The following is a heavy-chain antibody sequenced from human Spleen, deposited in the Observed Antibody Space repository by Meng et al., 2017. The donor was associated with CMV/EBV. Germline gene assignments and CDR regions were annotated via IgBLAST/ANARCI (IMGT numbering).Heavy chain of an antibody. CDR1: GGSISSHY. D-gene: IGHD2-15*01. J-gene: IGHJ5*02. CDR2: IYYSGST. V-gene: IGHV4-59*11. Sequence: SETLSLTCTVSGGSISSHYWSWIRQPPGKGLEWIGYIYYSGSTNYIPSLKSRVTISVDTSKNQFSLKMSSVTAADTAVYYCAIDLAATKYRWNHFDPWGQGTLVTVSS. CDR3: AIDLAATKYRWNHFDP.